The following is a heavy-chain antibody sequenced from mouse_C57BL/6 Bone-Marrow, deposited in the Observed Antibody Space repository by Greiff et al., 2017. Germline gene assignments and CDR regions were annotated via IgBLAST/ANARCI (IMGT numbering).Heavy chain of an antibody. Sequence: DVMLVESGGDLVKPGGSLKLSCAASGFTFSSYGMSWVRQTPDKRLEWVATISSGGSYTYYPDSVKGRFTISRDNAKNTLYLQMSSLKSEDTASYYCAGHEALPRFTKARDYWGQGTSVTVSS. CDR3: AGHEALPRFTKARDY. CDR2: ISSGGSYT. J-gene: IGHJ4*01. CDR1: GFTFSSYG. D-gene: IGHD2-12*01. V-gene: IGHV5-6*02.